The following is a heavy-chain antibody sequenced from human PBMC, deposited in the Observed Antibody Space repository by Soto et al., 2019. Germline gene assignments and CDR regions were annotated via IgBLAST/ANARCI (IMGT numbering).Heavy chain of an antibody. CDR1: GGSISSSGYY. CDR3: VRGGRYYMQEPYYFDY. Sequence: QLQLQESGPGLVKPSETLSLTCTVSGGSISSSGYYWGWIRQPPGKGLEWIGSIYYSGDTYFYPSLRSRVTISVDTSKNQFSLKLSSVTAADTAMYYCVRGGRYYMQEPYYFDYWGQGTLVTVSS. D-gene: IGHD3-10*01. CDR2: IYYSGDT. J-gene: IGHJ4*02. V-gene: IGHV4-39*01.